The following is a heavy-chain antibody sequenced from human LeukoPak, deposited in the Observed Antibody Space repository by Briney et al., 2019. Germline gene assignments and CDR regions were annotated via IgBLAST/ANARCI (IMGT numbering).Heavy chain of an antibody. Sequence: GGSLRLSCAASGFTFSSYSMNWVRQAPGKGLEWVSSISSSSSYIYYADSVKGRFTISRDNAKNSLYLQMNSLRAEDTAVYYCARGGLYDSSGYSPFDYWGQGTLVTVSA. J-gene: IGHJ4*02. D-gene: IGHD3-22*01. CDR1: GFTFSSYS. CDR2: ISSSSSYI. CDR3: ARGGLYDSSGYSPFDY. V-gene: IGHV3-21*01.